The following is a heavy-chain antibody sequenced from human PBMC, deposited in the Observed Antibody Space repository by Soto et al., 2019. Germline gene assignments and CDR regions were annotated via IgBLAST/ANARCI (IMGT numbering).Heavy chain of an antibody. J-gene: IGHJ6*02. D-gene: IGHD3-16*01. CDR1: GYIFVNYG. V-gene: IGHV1-18*01. Sequence: QVQLVQSGDEVKKPGASVKVSCKASGYIFVNYGIAWARQAPGQGLEWMGWISPYTGNTHSATKVQGRLTMTTDTATSTAYMDLGILTSDDTALYYCVLVDNYVTPTPQDVWGQGTTVTVSS. CDR3: VLVDNYVTPTPQDV. CDR2: ISPYTGNT.